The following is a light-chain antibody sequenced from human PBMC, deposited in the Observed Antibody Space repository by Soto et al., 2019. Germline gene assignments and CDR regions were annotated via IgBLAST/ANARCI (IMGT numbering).Light chain of an antibody. CDR1: SSDVGDYDY. CDR3: ISYRSSNPLL. V-gene: IGLV2-14*01. J-gene: IGLJ2*01. CDR2: EVS. Sequence: QSALTQPASVSGSPGQSITISCTGTSSDVGDYDYLSWYQQYAGKAPKMMIYEVSNRPSGVSNRFSGSKSGNTGSLTISGLQASDEADSYCISYRSSNPLLFVGGTKVTVL.